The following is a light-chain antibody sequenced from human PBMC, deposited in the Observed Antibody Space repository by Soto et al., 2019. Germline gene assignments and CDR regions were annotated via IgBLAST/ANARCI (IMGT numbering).Light chain of an antibody. CDR2: LCS. J-gene: IGKJ2*01. CDR1: QSLLHSNGYNY. CDR3: MQALQPPPYT. Sequence: DIVLTQSPLSLPVTPGEPASISCRSSQSLLHSNGYNYLSWYLQKPGQSPQLLTYLCSNRASGVPDRFSGSESGTDFTLKISRVEAEDVGTYYCMQALQPPPYTFGQGSKLEIK. V-gene: IGKV2-28*01.